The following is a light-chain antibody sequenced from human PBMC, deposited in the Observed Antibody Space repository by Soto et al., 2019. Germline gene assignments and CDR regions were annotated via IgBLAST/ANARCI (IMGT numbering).Light chain of an antibody. J-gene: IGLJ3*02. V-gene: IGLV1-40*01. CDR2: GNR. CDR1: NSNLGAGYD. Sequence: QSVLTQPPSVSGAPGQRVTISCTGTNSNLGAGYDVHWYQQLPGAAPKLVIFGNRNWPSGVPERFSGSKSGTSASLAITGLQAEDEADYYCQAYDYSLTAVVFGGGTKLTVL. CDR3: QAYDYSLTAVV.